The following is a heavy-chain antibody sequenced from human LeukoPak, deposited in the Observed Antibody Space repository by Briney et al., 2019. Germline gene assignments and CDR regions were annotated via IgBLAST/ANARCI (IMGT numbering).Heavy chain of an antibody. Sequence: GGSLRLSCAASGFTFSSYGMHWVRQAPGKGLEWVAVISYDGTNKYYADSVKGRFTISRDNSKNTLYLQLNSLRAEDTAVYCCARPYSSGWSWLYAFDIWGQGTMVTVSS. J-gene: IGHJ3*02. CDR1: GFTFSSYG. D-gene: IGHD6-19*01. CDR3: ARPYSSGWSWLYAFDI. V-gene: IGHV3-30*03. CDR2: ISYDGTNK.